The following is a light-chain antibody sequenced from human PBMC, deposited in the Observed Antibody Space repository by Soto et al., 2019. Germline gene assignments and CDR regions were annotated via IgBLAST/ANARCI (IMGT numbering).Light chain of an antibody. CDR2: KAS. Sequence: DIQMTQSPSTLSASVGDRVTITCRASQTIGTWVTWYQHKPGKAPRLLIHKASSLESGVPSRFSGSGSGTEFTLTISSLQPDDFATYYCQQYNVYSWTFGQGTKVEIK. V-gene: IGKV1-5*03. CDR1: QTIGTW. CDR3: QQYNVYSWT. J-gene: IGKJ1*01.